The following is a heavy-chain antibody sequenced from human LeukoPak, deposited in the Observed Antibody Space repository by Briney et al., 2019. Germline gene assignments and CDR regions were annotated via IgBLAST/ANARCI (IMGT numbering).Heavy chain of an antibody. CDR2: IIPVFGTA. D-gene: IGHD2-21*02. J-gene: IGHJ6*02. V-gene: IGHV1-69*06. CDR1: GDTFSTHA. Sequence: EASVKVSCKASGDTFSTHAINWVRQAPGQGLEWMGGIIPVFGTANYGQRIQDRVTITADKSTSTAYMELSSLRSEDTAVYYCARGRDSHYYYCGMDVWGQGTTVTV. CDR3: ARGRDSHYYYCGMDV.